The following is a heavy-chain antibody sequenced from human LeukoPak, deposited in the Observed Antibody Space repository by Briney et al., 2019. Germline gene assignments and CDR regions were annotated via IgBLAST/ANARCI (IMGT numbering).Heavy chain of an antibody. CDR2: LWYDGTNK. V-gene: IGHV3-33*01. J-gene: IGHJ4*02. CDR1: EFSFSSYG. D-gene: IGHD3-10*01. CDR3: ARGTSGSYSKIYYFDY. Sequence: QPGGSLRLSCAASEFSFSSYGMHWVRQAPGKGLQWVASLWYDGTNKYHADSVKGRFTISRDNSQSTLYLQMNSLRDEDTAVYYCARGTSGSYSKIYYFDYWGQGTLVTVSS.